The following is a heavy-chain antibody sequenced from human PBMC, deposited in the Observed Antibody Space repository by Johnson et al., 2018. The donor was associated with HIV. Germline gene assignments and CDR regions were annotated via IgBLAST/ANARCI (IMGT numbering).Heavy chain of an antibody. V-gene: IGHV3-33*06. Sequence: QVQLVESGGGVVQPGGSLRLSCAASGFTFSSYGIHWVRQAPGKGLEWVAVIWYDGSNKYYADSVRGRFTISRDNSKNTLYLQMNSLRAEDTAVYYCAKGGFITGTKDAFDIWGQGTMVTVSS. CDR2: IWYDGSNK. CDR1: GFTFSSYG. J-gene: IGHJ3*02. CDR3: AKGGFITGTKDAFDI. D-gene: IGHD1-7*01.